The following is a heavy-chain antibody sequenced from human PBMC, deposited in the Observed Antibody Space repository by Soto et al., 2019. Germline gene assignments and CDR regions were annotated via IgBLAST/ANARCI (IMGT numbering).Heavy chain of an antibody. CDR1: GFTFSSYG. D-gene: IGHD2-2*01. J-gene: IGHJ6*02. CDR2: IWYDGSNK. Sequence: PGGSLRLSCAASGFTFSSYGMHWVRQAPGKGLEWVAVIWYDGSNKYYADSVKGRFTISRDNSKNTLYLQMNSLRAEDTAVYYCARQGRSNQLTPDPLDYYYGMDVWGQGTTVTVSS. CDR3: ARQGRSNQLTPDPLDYYYGMDV. V-gene: IGHV3-33*01.